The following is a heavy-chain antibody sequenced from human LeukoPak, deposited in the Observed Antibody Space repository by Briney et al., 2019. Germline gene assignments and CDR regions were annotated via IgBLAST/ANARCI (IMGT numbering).Heavy chain of an antibody. CDR2: LRLDGINN. J-gene: IGHJ4*02. CDR1: GFTFSSYG. CDR3: AKGYSSGSGYYDY. Sequence: GGALRLSCAASGFTFSSYGMHWVRQAPGKGLEWVAFLRLDGINNYYADSVKGRFTISRDNSKNTLYLQMNSLRAEDTAVYYCAKGYSSGSGYYDYWGQGTLVTVSS. V-gene: IGHV3-30*02. D-gene: IGHD6-19*01.